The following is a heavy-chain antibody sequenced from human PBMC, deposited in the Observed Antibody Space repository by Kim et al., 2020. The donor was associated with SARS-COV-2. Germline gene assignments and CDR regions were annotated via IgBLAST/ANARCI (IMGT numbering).Heavy chain of an antibody. CDR2: IYSSGST. V-gene: IGHV4-59*13. J-gene: IGHJ6*02. Sequence: SETLSLTCTVSGGSISGFYWSWIRQPPGKGLEWIGFIYSSGSTVYNPSLGSRVTIEIDTSTSQFSLNLRYVTAADTAVYYCAKVSGIYPRVYSYDMDVWDQGTTVTVSS. CDR3: AKVSGIYPRVYSYDMDV. CDR1: GGSISGFY. D-gene: IGHD1-26*01.